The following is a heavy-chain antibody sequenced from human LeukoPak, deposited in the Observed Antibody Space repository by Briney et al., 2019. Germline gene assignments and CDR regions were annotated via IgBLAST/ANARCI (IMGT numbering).Heavy chain of an antibody. CDR2: IIPILGIA. Sequence: SVKVSCKASGGTFSSYAISWVRQAPGQGLEWMGRIIPILGIANYAQKFQGRVTITADKSTSTAYMELSSLRSEDTAVYYCARKRSSSTSWNYYYGMDVWGQGTTVTVSS. CDR1: GGTFSSYA. V-gene: IGHV1-69*04. J-gene: IGHJ6*02. CDR3: ARKRSSSTSWNYYYGMDV. D-gene: IGHD2-2*01.